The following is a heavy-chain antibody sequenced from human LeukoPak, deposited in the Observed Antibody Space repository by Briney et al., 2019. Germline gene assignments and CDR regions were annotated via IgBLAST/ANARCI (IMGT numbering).Heavy chain of an antibody. D-gene: IGHD2-15*01. CDR3: ARDRRVRCSGGSCYSDYYGMDV. CDR2: IGTAGDT. Sequence: GGSLRLSCAASGFTFSSYDMHWVRQATGKGLEWVSAIGTAGDTYYPGSVKGRFTISRENAKNSLYLQMNSLRAGDTAVYYCARDRRVRCSGGSCYSDYYGMDVWGQGTTVTVSS. J-gene: IGHJ6*02. CDR1: GFTFSSYD. V-gene: IGHV3-13*01.